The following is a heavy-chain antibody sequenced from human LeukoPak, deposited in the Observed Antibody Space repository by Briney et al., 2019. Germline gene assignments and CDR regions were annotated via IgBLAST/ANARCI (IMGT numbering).Heavy chain of an antibody. J-gene: IGHJ4*02. Sequence: GGSLRLSCAASGFTVSSNYMSWVRQAPGKGLEWVSIIFSGGSTYYADSVKGRFTISRDNSKNTLYLQMSSLRAEDTAVYYCARGSMTTVTKIDYWGQGTLVTVSS. D-gene: IGHD4-17*01. CDR1: GFTVSSNY. CDR3: ARGSMTTVTKIDY. V-gene: IGHV3-53*01. CDR2: IFSGGST.